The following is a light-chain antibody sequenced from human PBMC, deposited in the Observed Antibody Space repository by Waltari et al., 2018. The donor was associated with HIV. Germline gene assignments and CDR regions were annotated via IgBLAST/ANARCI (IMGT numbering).Light chain of an antibody. J-gene: IGKJ1*01. CDR1: QSISSH. CDR3: QPSYSTPRT. V-gene: IGKV1-39*01. Sequence: DIQLTQSPSSLSASVGDRVTITCRASQSISSHLNWYQQKPGKPPKLLIYAASSLQSGVPSRFSGSGSGTDVSHTISSLQTEDFVTYDCQPSYSTPRTSGEGTTVEIK. CDR2: AAS.